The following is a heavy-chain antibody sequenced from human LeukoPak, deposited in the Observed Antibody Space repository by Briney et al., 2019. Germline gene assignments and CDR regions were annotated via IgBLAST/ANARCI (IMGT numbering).Heavy chain of an antibody. CDR3: ATEGSVNYYYDISGYYQY. CDR1: GFTFSSYA. CDR2: ISYDGNNT. D-gene: IGHD3-22*01. J-gene: IGHJ4*02. Sequence: GGSLRLSCAASGFTFSSYAMHWVRQAPGKGLEWVAVISYDGNNTFYADSVKGRFIISRDNSKTTLFLQMNSLRAEDTAVYYCATEGSVNYYYDISGYYQYWGQGTLVTVSS. V-gene: IGHV3-30-3*01.